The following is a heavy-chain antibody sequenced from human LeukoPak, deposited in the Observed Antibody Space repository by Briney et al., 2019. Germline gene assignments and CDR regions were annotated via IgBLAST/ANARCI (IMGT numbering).Heavy chain of an antibody. CDR2: INHSGST. V-gene: IGHV4-34*01. CDR1: GGSFSGYY. CDR3: ARDPWGSGSYLFDY. Sequence: PSETLSLTCAVYGGSFSGYYWSWIRQPPGKGLEWIGEINHSGSTNYNPSLKSRVTISVDTSKNQFSLKLSSVTAADTAVYYCARDPWGSGSYLFDYWGQGTLVTVSS. J-gene: IGHJ4*02. D-gene: IGHD1-26*01.